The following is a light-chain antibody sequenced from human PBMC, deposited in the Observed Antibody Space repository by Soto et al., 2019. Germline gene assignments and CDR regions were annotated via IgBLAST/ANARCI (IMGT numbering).Light chain of an antibody. J-gene: IGKJ1*01. Sequence: DIQMTQSPSTLSASVGDRVTITCRASQSISNLAWYQQKPGKAPKLLIYDASSLESGVPSRFRGSGSGTEFTLTISSLQPDDFATYYCQHYNSYSRTFGQGTKVDIK. CDR2: DAS. V-gene: IGKV1-5*01. CDR3: QHYNSYSRT. CDR1: QSISN.